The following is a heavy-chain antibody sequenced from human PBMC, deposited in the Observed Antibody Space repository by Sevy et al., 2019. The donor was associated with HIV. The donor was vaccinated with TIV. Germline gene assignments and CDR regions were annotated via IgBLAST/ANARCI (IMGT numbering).Heavy chain of an antibody. CDR2: ISSSSSYI. CDR3: ARDIAVAGSYGMDV. J-gene: IGHJ6*02. D-gene: IGHD6-19*01. V-gene: IGHV3-21*01. Sequence: GGSLRLSCAASGFTFSSYSMNWVRQAPGKGLEWVSSISSSSSYIYYADSVKGRFTISRDNAKNSLYLQMNSLRAEDTAVYYCARDIAVAGSYGMDVWGQGTTVTVSS. CDR1: GFTFSSYS.